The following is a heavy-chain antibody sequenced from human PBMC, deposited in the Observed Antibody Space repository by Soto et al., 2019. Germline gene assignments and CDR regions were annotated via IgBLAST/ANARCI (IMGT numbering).Heavy chain of an antibody. D-gene: IGHD1-26*01. CDR1: GYSISSSNW. Sequence: QVQLQESGPGLVKPSDTLSLTCAVSGYSISSSNWWGWIRQPPGNGLEWIGYIYYSGTTYYNPSLKRRVTMSVDTSKNQFSLKLTSVTAVDTAVYYCARREIQGPIDYWGQGTLFTVSS. CDR3: ARREIQGPIDY. CDR2: IYYSGTT. J-gene: IGHJ4*02. V-gene: IGHV4-28*01.